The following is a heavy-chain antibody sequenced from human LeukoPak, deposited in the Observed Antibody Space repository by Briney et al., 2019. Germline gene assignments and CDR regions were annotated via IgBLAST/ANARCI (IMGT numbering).Heavy chain of an antibody. J-gene: IGHJ5*02. CDR3: ARDFPQNMGDQLLFLDP. V-gene: IGHV1-2*02. CDR2: INPNSGGT. Sequence: GASVKVSCKASGYTFTGYYMHWVRQAPGQGLEWMGWINPNSGGTNYAQKFQDRVTMTGDTSITTVYMELSRLRSDDTAVYYCARDFPQNMGDQLLFLDPWGQGTLVTVSS. CDR1: GYTFTGYY. D-gene: IGHD2-2*01.